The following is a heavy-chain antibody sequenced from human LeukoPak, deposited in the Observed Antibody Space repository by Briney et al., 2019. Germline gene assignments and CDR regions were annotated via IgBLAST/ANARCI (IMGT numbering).Heavy chain of an antibody. V-gene: IGHV1-18*01. CDR3: ARDRAYDSSGYYRDY. CDR1: GYTFNNYF. Sequence: ASVKVSCKASGYTFNNYFISWVRQAPGQGLEWVGWISPHSHTTHYAEKVQGRVTMTTDTFTTTVYMELRSLRSDDTAVYYCARDRAYDSSGYYRDYWGQGTLVTVSS. CDR2: ISPHSHTT. J-gene: IGHJ4*02. D-gene: IGHD3-22*01.